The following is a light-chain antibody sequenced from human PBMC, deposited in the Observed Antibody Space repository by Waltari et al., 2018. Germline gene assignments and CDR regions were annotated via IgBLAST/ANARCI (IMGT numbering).Light chain of an antibody. V-gene: IGLV3-19*01. CDR2: DKD. J-gene: IGLJ2*01. Sequence: SVAMGQTVRITCQGDSLRSYYASWYQQRPGQAPILVIYDKDNRPSGVPDRFSGSSSHNTASLTITGAQAEDEASYYCHSRDASGVGGSFGGGTKLTVL. CDR1: SLRSYY. CDR3: HSRDASGVGGS.